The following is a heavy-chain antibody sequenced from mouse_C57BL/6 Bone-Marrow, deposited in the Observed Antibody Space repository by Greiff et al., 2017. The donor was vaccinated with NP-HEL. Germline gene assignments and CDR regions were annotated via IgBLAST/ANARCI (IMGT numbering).Heavy chain of an antibody. Sequence: VQLQQSGPVLVKPGASVKMSCKASGYTFTDYYMNWVKQSHGKSLEWIGVINPYNGGTSYNQKFKGKATLTVDKSSSTAYMELNSLTSEDSAVYYCARRWLAWFAYWGQGTLVTVSA. J-gene: IGHJ3*01. V-gene: IGHV1-19*01. CDR1: GYTFTDYY. CDR2: INPYNGGT. D-gene: IGHD1-1*02. CDR3: ARRWLAWFAY.